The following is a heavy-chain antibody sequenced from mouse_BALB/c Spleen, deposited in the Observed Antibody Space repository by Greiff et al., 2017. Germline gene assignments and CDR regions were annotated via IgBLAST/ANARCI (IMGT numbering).Heavy chain of an antibody. CDR1: GYTFTSSW. CDR2: IHPNSGNT. V-gene: IGHV1S130*01. J-gene: IGHJ2*01. D-gene: IGHD1-1*02. Sequence: QVQLQQSGSVLVRPGASVKLSCKASGYTFTSSWMHWAKQRPGQGLEWIGEIHPNSGNTNYNEKFKGKATLTVDTSSSTAYVDLSSLTSEDSAVYYCARGDYVDYWGQGTTLTVSS. CDR3: ARGDYVDY.